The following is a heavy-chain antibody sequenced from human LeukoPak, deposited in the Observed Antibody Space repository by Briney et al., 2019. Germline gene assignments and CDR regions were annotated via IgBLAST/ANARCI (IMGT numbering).Heavy chain of an antibody. Sequence: GGSLRLSCAASGFTFSGSAMHWVRQASGKGLEWVGRTRSKANSYATAYAASVKGRFTISRDDSKNTAYLQMNSLKTEDTAVYYCTTLVIYYGSGADGPWGQGTLVTVSS. CDR1: GFTFSGSA. J-gene: IGHJ5*02. CDR3: TTLVIYYGSGADGP. CDR2: TRSKANSYAT. D-gene: IGHD3-10*01. V-gene: IGHV3-73*01.